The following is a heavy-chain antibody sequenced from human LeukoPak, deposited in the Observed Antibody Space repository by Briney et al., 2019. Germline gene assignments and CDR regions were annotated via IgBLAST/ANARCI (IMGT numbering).Heavy chain of an antibody. J-gene: IGHJ4*02. D-gene: IGHD5-12*01. CDR3: AKGAYDYIEIAYFDY. V-gene: IGHV3-23*01. CDR1: GFSFNNYA. CDR2: IIGSSGTK. Sequence: PGGSLRLSCVASGFSFNNYAMNWVRQAPGKGLEGVSLIIGSSGTKFYADSVKGRFNISRDKSKSKLYLQMNSLRAEDTPVYYCAKGAYDYIEIAYFDYWGQGSLVTVSS.